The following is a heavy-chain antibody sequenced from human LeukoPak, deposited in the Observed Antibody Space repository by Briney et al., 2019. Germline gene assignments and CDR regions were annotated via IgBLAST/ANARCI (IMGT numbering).Heavy chain of an antibody. V-gene: IGHV4-4*07. J-gene: IGHJ4*02. Sequence: PSETLSLTCTVSGDSLSTSYWGWIRQPAGKGLEWMGRIYTSGYTNYNPSLKSRVTLSVDTSKNQFSLKLRSVTAADTALYYCARDCSGGACYEGVLDNWGQGILVTVSS. CDR1: GDSLSTSY. D-gene: IGHD2-15*01. CDR3: ARDCSGGACYEGVLDN. CDR2: IYTSGYT.